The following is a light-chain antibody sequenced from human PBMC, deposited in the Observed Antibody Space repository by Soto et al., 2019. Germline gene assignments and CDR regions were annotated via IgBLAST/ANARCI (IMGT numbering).Light chain of an antibody. V-gene: IGKV3-15*01. CDR2: DSS. CDR3: QQYDNWLT. Sequence: EIVMTQSPATLSVSPGERATLSCRSSQSINSNLAWYQQNPGQAPRLLIYDSSTRATGIPARFSGSGSGTEFTLTISSLQSEDFAVYYCQQYDNWLTFGGGTKVEIK. CDR1: QSINSN. J-gene: IGKJ4*01.